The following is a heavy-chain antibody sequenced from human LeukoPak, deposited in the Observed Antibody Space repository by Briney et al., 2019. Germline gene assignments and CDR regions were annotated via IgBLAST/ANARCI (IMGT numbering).Heavy chain of an antibody. CDR1: GGSISSYY. V-gene: IGHV4-59*01. CDR3: ARSRITMVRGVIDYYFDY. Sequence: WETLSLTCTVSGGSISSYYWSWIRQPPGKGLEWIGYIYYSGSTNYNPSLKSRVTISVDTSKNQFSLKLSSVTAADTAVYYCARSRITMVRGVIDYYFDYWGQGTLVTVSS. J-gene: IGHJ4*02. CDR2: IYYSGST. D-gene: IGHD3-10*01.